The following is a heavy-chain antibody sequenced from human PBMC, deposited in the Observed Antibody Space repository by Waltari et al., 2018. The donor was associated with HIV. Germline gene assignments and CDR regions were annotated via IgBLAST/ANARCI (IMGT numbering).Heavy chain of an antibody. CDR1: GFRLGDFV. V-gene: IGHV3-49*03. CDR3: TRSSKLDY. Sequence: EVQLAESVGGLVQQGRSLSLSCTGFGFRLGDFVISWFRQAPGKGLEWVGLIRSRTYGGATEYAASGKGRFTISRDDLKSVAYLQMNSLKTEDTAVYYCTRSSKLDYWGQGTLVTVSS. J-gene: IGHJ4*02. D-gene: IGHD4-4*01. CDR2: IRSRTYGGAT.